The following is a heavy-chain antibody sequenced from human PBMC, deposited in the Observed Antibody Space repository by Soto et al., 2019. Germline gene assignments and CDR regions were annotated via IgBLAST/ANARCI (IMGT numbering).Heavy chain of an antibody. J-gene: IGHJ4*02. D-gene: IGHD3-22*01. V-gene: IGHV3-23*01. CDR2: ISGSGGST. Sequence: LRLSCAASGFTFSSYAMSWVRQAPGKGLEWVSAISGSGGSTYYADSVKGRFTISRDNSKNTLYLQMNSLRAEDTAVYYCAKATYYYDSSGYYPFDYWGQGTLVTVSS. CDR3: AKATYYYDSSGYYPFDY. CDR1: GFTFSSYA.